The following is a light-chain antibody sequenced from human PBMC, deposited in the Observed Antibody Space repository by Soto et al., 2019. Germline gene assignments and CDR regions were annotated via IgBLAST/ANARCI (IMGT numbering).Light chain of an antibody. V-gene: IGKV3D-15*01. CDR2: GAS. Sequence: EIMMTQSPATLSVSLGERATLFCRASQNVRSNLAWYQQKPCQAPRLLIHGASSRATGIPDRFSGSGFGTEFTLTINSLQSEDFAVYYCQQYNNWPPVFTFGPGTKVEI. CDR1: QNVRSN. CDR3: QQYNNWPPVFT. J-gene: IGKJ3*01.